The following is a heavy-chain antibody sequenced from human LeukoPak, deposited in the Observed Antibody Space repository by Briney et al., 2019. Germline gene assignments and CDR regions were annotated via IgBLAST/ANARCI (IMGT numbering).Heavy chain of an antibody. D-gene: IGHD6-19*01. Sequence: GGSLRLSCAASGFTFSSYEMNWARQAPGKGLEWVSSISSSGSSIYYADSVKGRFTISRDSSKNTLYLQMNSLRAEDTAVYYCAKAHISGWYYFDYWGQGTLVTVSS. CDR3: AKAHISGWYYFDY. CDR2: ISSSGSSI. J-gene: IGHJ4*02. CDR1: GFTFSSYE. V-gene: IGHV3-48*03.